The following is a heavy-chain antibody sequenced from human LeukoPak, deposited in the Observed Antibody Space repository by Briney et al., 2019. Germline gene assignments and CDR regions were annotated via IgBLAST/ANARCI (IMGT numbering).Heavy chain of an antibody. J-gene: IGHJ6*03. Sequence: GASVKVSCKASGGTFSSYAISWVRQAPGQGLEWMGGIIPIFGTANYAQKFQGRVTITADESTSTAYMELSSLRSEDTAVYYCARDPGLHGYYYYYYMDVWGKGTTVTVSS. D-gene: IGHD4-11*01. CDR1: GGTFSSYA. V-gene: IGHV1-69*13. CDR2: IIPIFGTA. CDR3: ARDPGLHGYYYYYYMDV.